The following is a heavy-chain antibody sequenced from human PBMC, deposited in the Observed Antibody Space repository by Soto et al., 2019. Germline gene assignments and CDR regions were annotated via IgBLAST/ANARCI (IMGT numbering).Heavy chain of an antibody. CDR2: ISYDGSNK. V-gene: IGHV3-30*18. J-gene: IGHJ6*02. CDR3: AKTIEYSSSFHYYYYYGMDV. Sequence: GGSLRLSCAASGFPFSGYAMSGFRQAPGKGLARVAVISYDGSNKYYADSVKGRFTISRDNSKNTLYLQMNSLRAEDTAVYYCAKTIEYSSSFHYYYYYGMDVWGQGTTVTVSS. CDR1: GFPFSGYA. D-gene: IGHD6-6*01.